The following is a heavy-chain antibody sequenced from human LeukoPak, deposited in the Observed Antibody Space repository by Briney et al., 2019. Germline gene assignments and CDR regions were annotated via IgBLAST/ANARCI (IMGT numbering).Heavy chain of an antibody. CDR2: MTPNTGKT. V-gene: IGHV1-8*03. Sequence: ASVKVSCKASGYTFTNYDINWVRQATGQGLEWMGWMTPNTGKTGFAQKFQGRVTTTRNTSISTAYMELSSLTSDDTAVYYCARGRAPDCWGQGTLVTVSS. J-gene: IGHJ4*02. CDR3: ARGRAPDC. CDR1: GYTFTNYD.